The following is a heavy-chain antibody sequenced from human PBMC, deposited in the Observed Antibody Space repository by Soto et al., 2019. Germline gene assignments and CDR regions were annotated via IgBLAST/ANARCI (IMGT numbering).Heavy chain of an antibody. CDR2: INSDGSST. D-gene: IGHD3-3*01. CDR3: ASPILGVIIGY. Sequence: EVQLVESGGGLVQPGGSLRLSCAVSGFTFSSDWMHWVRQAPVKGLVWVSRINSDGSSTSYADSVKGRFTISRDNAKNTLYLQMNSLRAEDTAVYYCASPILGVIIGYWGQGTLVTVSS. J-gene: IGHJ4*02. CDR1: GFTFSSDW. V-gene: IGHV3-74*01.